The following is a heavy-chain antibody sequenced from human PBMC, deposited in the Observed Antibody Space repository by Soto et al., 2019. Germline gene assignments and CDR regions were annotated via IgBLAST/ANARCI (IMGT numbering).Heavy chain of an antibody. CDR3: ARAPGSGSYYRGANRI. CDR1: GGTFSSYA. D-gene: IGHD3-10*01. V-gene: IGHV1-69*06. J-gene: IGHJ3*02. Sequence: QVQLVQSGAEVKKPGSSVKVSCKASGGTFSSYAISWVRQAPGQGLEWMGGIIPIFGTANYAQKFQGRVTITADKSTSTTYMELSSLRSEDTAVYYCARAPGSGSYYRGANRIWGQGTMVTVSS. CDR2: IIPIFGTA.